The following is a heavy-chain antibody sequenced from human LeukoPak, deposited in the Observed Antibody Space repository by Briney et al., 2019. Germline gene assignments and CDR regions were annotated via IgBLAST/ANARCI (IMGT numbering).Heavy chain of an antibody. V-gene: IGHV6-1*01. Sequence: SQTLSLTCAISGDSVSSNIVTWDWIRQSPSGVLEWLGRTYYRSKWSNDYAESVRGRITITPDTSKNQFSLQLNSVTPEDTAVYYCARDPTAVAGGGYWFDPWGQGTLVTVSS. CDR3: ARDPTAVAGGGYWFDP. J-gene: IGHJ5*02. CDR2: TYYRSKWSN. CDR1: GDSVSSNIVT. D-gene: IGHD6-19*01.